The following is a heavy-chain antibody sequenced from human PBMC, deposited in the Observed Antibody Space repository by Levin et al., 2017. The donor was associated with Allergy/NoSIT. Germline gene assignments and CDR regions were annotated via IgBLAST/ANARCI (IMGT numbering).Heavy chain of an antibody. CDR3: ARATRSSLIYYFDY. CDR2: GHYSGST. V-gene: IGHV4-59*01. CDR1: GASISRFY. D-gene: IGHD6-13*01. Sequence: SETLSLTCTVSGASISRFYWSWIRQPPGRGLEWIGNGHYSGSTNYNPSLKSRVTILVETSKNQFSLKLSSVTAADTAVYYCARATRSSLIYYFDYWGQGTLVTVSS. J-gene: IGHJ4*02.